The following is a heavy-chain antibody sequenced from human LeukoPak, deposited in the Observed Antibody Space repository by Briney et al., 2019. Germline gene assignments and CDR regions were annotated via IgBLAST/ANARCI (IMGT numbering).Heavy chain of an antibody. CDR3: ARGSDSGWYSINAFDI. Sequence: SETLSLTCTVSGGSISSYYWSWIRQPAGKGLEWIGRIYTSGSTNYNPSLKSRVTISVDTSKNQFSLKLSSVTAADTAVYYCARGSDSGWYSINAFDIWGQGAMVTVSS. D-gene: IGHD6-19*01. V-gene: IGHV4-4*07. CDR2: IYTSGST. J-gene: IGHJ3*02. CDR1: GGSISSYY.